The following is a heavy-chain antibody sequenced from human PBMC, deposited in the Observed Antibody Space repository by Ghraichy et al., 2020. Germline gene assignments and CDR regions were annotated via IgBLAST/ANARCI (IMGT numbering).Heavy chain of an antibody. J-gene: IGHJ5*02. D-gene: IGHD5-18*01. CDR3: ARDGGYSYGSGGPPLTNWFDP. Sequence: SVKVSCKASGGTFSSYAISWVRQAPGQGLEWMGGIIPIFGTANYAQKFQGRVTITADESTSTAYMELSSLRSEDTAVYYCARDGGYSYGSGGPPLTNWFDPWGQGTLVTVSS. CDR1: GGTFSSYA. V-gene: IGHV1-69*13. CDR2: IIPIFGTA.